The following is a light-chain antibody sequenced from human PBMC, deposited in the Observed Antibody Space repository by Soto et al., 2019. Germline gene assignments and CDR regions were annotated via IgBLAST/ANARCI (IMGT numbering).Light chain of an antibody. J-gene: IGKJ2*01. V-gene: IGKV3-11*01. CDR2: DAS. CDR3: QQRSTWPPVYT. CDR1: QSVSSY. Sequence: EIVLTQSPATLSLSPGEIATLSCRASQSVSSYLAWYQQKPGQAPRLLIYDASNRATGIPARFSGSGSGTDFTLTISILGPEDFAVFYCQQRSTWPPVYTFGQGTKLEIK.